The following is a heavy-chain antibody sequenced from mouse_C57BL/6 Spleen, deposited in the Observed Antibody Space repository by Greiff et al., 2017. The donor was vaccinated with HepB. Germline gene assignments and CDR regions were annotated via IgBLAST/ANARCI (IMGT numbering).Heavy chain of an antibody. V-gene: IGHV1-53*01. Sequence: QVQLQQLGTELVKPGASVKLSCKASGYTFTSYWMHWVKQRPGQGLEWIGNINPSNGGTNYNEKFKSKATLTVDKSSSTAYMQLSSLTSEDSAVYYCARDHYYGSPFDYWGQGTTLTVSS. CDR3: ARDHYYGSPFDY. J-gene: IGHJ2*01. D-gene: IGHD1-1*01. CDR2: INPSNGGT. CDR1: GYTFTSYW.